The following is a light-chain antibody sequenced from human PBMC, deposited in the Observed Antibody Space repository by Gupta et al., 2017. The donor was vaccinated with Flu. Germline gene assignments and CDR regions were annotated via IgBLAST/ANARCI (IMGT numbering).Light chain of an antibody. CDR2: VAS. V-gene: IGKV3-15*01. CDR3: QQYSNWPPVT. J-gene: IGKJ5*01. Sequence: ATLDVSPVERSTRSCRPSQNGGSNLAWYKQKPGQAPRLLFDVASTRDTGIPARFSGSGSGKEFTPTISSRQAEDFAVYYCQQYSNWPPVTFGQGTLLEIK. CDR1: QNGGSN.